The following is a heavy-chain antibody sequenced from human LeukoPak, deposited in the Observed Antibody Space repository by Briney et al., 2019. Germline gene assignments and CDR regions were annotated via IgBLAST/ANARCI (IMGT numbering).Heavy chain of an antibody. D-gene: IGHD1-26*01. CDR3: ARGGGAGRAFDI. V-gene: IGHV4-39*01. Sequence: SDTLSLTCSVSGGSITSSSYYCAWIRQPPGKGLEWIGSIYYTGGTYYNPSVKSRLTISLGTSKNQFSLKLNSVTAADTAVYYCARGGGAGRAFDIWGQGTMVTVSS. CDR1: GGSITSSSYY. CDR2: IYYTGGT. J-gene: IGHJ3*02.